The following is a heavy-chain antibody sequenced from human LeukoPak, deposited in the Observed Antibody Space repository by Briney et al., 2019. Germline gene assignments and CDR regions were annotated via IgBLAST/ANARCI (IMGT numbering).Heavy chain of an antibody. J-gene: IGHJ5*02. V-gene: IGHV4-34*01. CDR2: INHSGST. CDR1: GGSIDSGDYY. D-gene: IGHD3-22*01. Sequence: SETLSLTCTVSGGSIDSGDYYWSWIRQPPGKGLEWIGEINHSGSTNYNPSLKSRVTISVDTSKNQFSLKLNSVTAADTAVYYCAKYYYDSSGYFNWFDPWGQGTLVTVSS. CDR3: AKYYYDSSGYFNWFDP.